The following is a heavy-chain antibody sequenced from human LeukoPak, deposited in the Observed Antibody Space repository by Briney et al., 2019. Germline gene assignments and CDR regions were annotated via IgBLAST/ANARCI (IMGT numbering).Heavy chain of an antibody. V-gene: IGHV3-30*02. CDR2: IRYDGSNK. CDR3: ASITMVRGPTFDY. D-gene: IGHD3-10*01. CDR1: GFTLSSYG. J-gene: IGHJ4*01. Sequence: GGSLRLSCAAFGFTLSSYGMHWVRQAPGKGLERVAFIRYDGSNKYYVDSVKGRFTISRDNSKNTVYLQMNSLRAEDTAVYYCASITMVRGPTFDYWGHGTLVTVSS.